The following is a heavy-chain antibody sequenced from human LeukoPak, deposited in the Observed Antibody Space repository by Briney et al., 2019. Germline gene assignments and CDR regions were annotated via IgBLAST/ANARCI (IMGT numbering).Heavy chain of an antibody. D-gene: IGHD3-9*01. CDR2: IQYDGSKK. J-gene: IGHJ3*02. CDR1: GFTFSSNG. CDR3: AKDGTYYDILTHAFDI. Sequence: GGSLRLSCVASGFTFSSNGMHWVRQAPGKGLEWVTFIQYDGSKKYYADSVKGRFTISRDNSKNTLYLQMNSLRAEDTAVYYCAKDGTYYDILTHAFDIWGQGTMVTVSS. V-gene: IGHV3-30*02.